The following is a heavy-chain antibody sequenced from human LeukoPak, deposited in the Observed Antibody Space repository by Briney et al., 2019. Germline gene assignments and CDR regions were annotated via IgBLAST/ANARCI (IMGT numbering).Heavy chain of an antibody. CDR1: GYTFTSYG. Sequence: ASVKVSCKASGYTFTSYGISWVRQAPGQGLEWMGWISAYNGNTNYAQKLQGRVTMTTDTSTGTAYMELRSLRSDDTAVYYCARDRSMITFGVRGYYYYYYGMDVWGQGTTVTVSS. D-gene: IGHD3-16*01. CDR3: ARDRSMITFGVRGYYYYYYGMDV. CDR2: ISAYNGNT. V-gene: IGHV1-18*01. J-gene: IGHJ6*02.